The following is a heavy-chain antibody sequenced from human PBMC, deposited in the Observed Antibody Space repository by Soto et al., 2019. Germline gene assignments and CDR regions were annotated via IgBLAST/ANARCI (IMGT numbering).Heavy chain of an antibody. CDR3: ARSGGGSGWL. J-gene: IGHJ4*02. CDR2: IYYTRNT. V-gene: IGHV4-61*01. CDR1: GDSVNSGSYY. Sequence: PSETVPTCTVSGDSVNSGSYYWSWIRQPPGKALEWIAYIYYTRNTNYNPSLKSRVTISRDTSKNQFSLRLTSVTAADTAVYYCARSGGGSGWLGGQGTLVTVS. D-gene: IGHD6-19*01.